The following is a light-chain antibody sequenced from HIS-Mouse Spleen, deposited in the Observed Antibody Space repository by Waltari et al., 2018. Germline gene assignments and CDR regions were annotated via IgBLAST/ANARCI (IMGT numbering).Light chain of an antibody. V-gene: IGLV2-11*01. CDR2: DVS. CDR3: CSYAGSYTLV. Sequence: QSALTQPRSVSGSPGQSVTISCTGTSSDVGCYNYVSWYQQHPGKAPKLMIYDVSKRPYGVPDRFSGSKSGNTASLTISGLQAEDEADYYCCSYAGSYTLVFGGGTKLTVL. J-gene: IGLJ2*01. CDR1: SSDVGCYNY.